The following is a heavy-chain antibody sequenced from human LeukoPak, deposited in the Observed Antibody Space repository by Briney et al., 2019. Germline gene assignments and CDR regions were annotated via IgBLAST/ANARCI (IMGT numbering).Heavy chain of an antibody. Sequence: GGSLRLSCAASGFTFSSYGMHWVRQAPGKGLEWVAVISYDGSNKYYADSVKGRFTISRDNSKNTLYLQMNSLRAEDTAVYYCAKDLGYSGYDFSDAFDYWGQGTLVTVSS. V-gene: IGHV3-30*18. D-gene: IGHD5-12*01. CDR1: GFTFSSYG. CDR3: AKDLGYSGYDFSDAFDY. CDR2: ISYDGSNK. J-gene: IGHJ4*02.